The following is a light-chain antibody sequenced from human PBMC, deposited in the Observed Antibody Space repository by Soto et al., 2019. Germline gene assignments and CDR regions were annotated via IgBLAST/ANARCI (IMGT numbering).Light chain of an antibody. CDR3: SSYTSSSTWV. CDR1: SSDVGGYNY. V-gene: IGLV2-14*01. Sequence: QSVLTQPASVSGSPGQSITISCTGTSSDVGGYNYVSWYQQHPGKAPKLMIYDVSNRPSGVSNRFSGSKSGNTASLTISGLQAEVEADDYCSSYTSSSTWVFGGGTKLTVL. CDR2: DVS. J-gene: IGLJ2*01.